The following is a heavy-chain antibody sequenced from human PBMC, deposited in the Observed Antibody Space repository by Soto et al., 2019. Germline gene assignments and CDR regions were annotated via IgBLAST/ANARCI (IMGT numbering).Heavy chain of an antibody. CDR2: ISPDGRTT. D-gene: IGHD3-10*01. Sequence: PGGSLSLSCAASGVSFSHYWMHWVRQAPGKGLVWVSRISPDGRTTTYADSVKGRFTISRDNAKSTLYLQMNSLTVEDGAVYYCADAWLPTSYWGPGTLVTVSS. V-gene: IGHV3-74*01. CDR1: GVSFSHYW. CDR3: ADAWLPTSY. J-gene: IGHJ4*02.